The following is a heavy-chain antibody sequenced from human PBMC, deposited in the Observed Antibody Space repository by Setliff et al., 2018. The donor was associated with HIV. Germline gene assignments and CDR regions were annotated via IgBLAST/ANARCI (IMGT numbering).Heavy chain of an antibody. J-gene: IGHJ5*02. CDR1: GASINSGGYY. CDR3: ARGTRSSLNWFDP. Sequence: SETLSLTCTVSGASINSGGYYWSWIRQLPGKGLEWLGYIYYSGSTYYNSSLKSRLTISVDTSRNQFFLKLNSVTAADTAVYYCARGTRSSLNWFDPWGQGTLVTVSS. V-gene: IGHV4-31*03. D-gene: IGHD6-13*01. CDR2: IYYSGST.